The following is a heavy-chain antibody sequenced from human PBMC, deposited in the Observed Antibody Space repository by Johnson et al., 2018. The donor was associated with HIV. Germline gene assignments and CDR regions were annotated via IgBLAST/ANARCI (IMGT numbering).Heavy chain of an antibody. V-gene: IGHV3-7*05. CDR3: ARGSRLTGTTVAFDI. CDR1: GFTFSIYW. CDR2: INQDGSEN. D-gene: IGHD1-7*01. J-gene: IGHJ3*02. Sequence: VQLVESGGGLEQPGGSLRLSCAVSGFTFSIYWMAWVRQAPGKGLEWVANINQDGSENYYVDSVKGRFTISRDNAKNSLYLQVHSLRVEDTAVYYCARGSRLTGTTVAFDIWGQGTMVTVSS.